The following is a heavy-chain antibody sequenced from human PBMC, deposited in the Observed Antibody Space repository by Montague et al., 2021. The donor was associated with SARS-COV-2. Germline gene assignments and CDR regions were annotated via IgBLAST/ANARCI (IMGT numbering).Heavy chain of an antibody. CDR1: GFSLTTSGMS. CDR2: IDWDDDK. CDR3: VRIAEDRANFDAFDT. Sequence: PALVKPTQTLTLTCTFSGFSLTTSGMSVGWMRQPPGKAPEWLALIDWDDDKFYTSSLRTRLTISKDTSKNQVVLTMTNMDPVDTATYYCVRIAEDRANFDAFDTWGQGTPVIVSA. J-gene: IGHJ3*02. D-gene: IGHD1-1*01. V-gene: IGHV2-70*01.